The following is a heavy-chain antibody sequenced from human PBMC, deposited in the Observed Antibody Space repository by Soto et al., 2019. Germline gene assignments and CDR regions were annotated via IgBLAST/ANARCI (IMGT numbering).Heavy chain of an antibody. J-gene: IGHJ4*02. Sequence: QLQLQESGPGLVKPSETLPLTCTVTGGSITGDSYYWGWIRQPPGKGLEWLGNVYYSGRTFYNPPLSRRVTMSVDASKNQFSLRLSSVTAADTAVYYCARRGLGLDFWGRGTLVTVSS. V-gene: IGHV4-39*01. D-gene: IGHD3-16*01. CDR1: GGSITGDSYY. CDR3: ARRGLGLDF. CDR2: VYYSGRT.